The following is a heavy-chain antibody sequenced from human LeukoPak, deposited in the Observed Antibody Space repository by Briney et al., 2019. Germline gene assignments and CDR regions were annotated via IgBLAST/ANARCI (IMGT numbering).Heavy chain of an antibody. V-gene: IGHV4-34*01. CDR3: AGRNGKITSFDY. Sequence: SETLSLTCAVYGGSFSGYYWSWIRQPPGKGLEWIGSIYYSGSTYYNPSLKSRVTISVDTSKNQFSLKLSSVTAADTAVYYCAGRNGKITSFDYWGQGTLVTVSS. CDR1: GGSFSGYY. D-gene: IGHD1-14*01. CDR2: IYYSGST. J-gene: IGHJ4*02.